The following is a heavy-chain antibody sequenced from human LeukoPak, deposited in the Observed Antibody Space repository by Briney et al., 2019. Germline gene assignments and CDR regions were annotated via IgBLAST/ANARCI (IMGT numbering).Heavy chain of an antibody. D-gene: IGHD5-18*01. Sequence: MXXVRRAPGKGLEWVSAISGSGGSTYYADSVKGRFTISRDNSKNTLYLQMNSLRAEDTAVYYCAKDSCSYGCQWGQGTLVTVSS. V-gene: IGHV3-23*01. J-gene: IGHJ4*02. CDR2: ISGSGGST. CDR3: AKDSCSYGCQ.